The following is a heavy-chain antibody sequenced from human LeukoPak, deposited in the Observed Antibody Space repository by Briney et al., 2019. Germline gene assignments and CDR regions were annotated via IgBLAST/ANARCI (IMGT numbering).Heavy chain of an antibody. CDR1: GYTLTELS. CDR3: ATEGNGYGSGVIDP. Sequence: ASVEVSCKVSGYTLTELSMHWVRQAPGKGLEWMGGFDPEDGETIYAQKFQGRVTMTEDTSTDTAYMELSSLRSEDTAVYYCATEGNGYGSGVIDPWGQGTLVTVSS. J-gene: IGHJ5*02. V-gene: IGHV1-24*01. CDR2: FDPEDGET. D-gene: IGHD3-10*01.